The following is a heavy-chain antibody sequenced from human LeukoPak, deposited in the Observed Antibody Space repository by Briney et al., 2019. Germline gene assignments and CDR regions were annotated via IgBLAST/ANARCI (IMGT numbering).Heavy chain of an antibody. V-gene: IGHV1-18*01. CDR2: ISVYNGNT. CDR1: GYTFTSYG. J-gene: IGHJ4*02. Sequence: GASVKVSCKASGYTFTSYGISWVRQAPGQGLEWMGWISVYNGNTNYAQKFQGRDTMTTDTSTSTAYMELRSLRSDDTAVYYCATHRGYCSSTSCQNELELDYWGQGTLVTVSS. CDR3: ATHRGYCSSTSCQNELELDY. D-gene: IGHD2-2*03.